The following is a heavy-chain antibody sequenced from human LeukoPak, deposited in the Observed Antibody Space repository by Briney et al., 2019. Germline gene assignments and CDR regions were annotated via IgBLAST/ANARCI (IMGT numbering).Heavy chain of an antibody. CDR3: ARHSGWQYYFDY. V-gene: IGHV4-59*08. CDR2: IYYSGST. Sequence: PSETLSLTCTVSGGSISSYYWSWIRQPPGKGLEWIGYIYYSGSTNYNPSLKSRVTISVDTSKNQFSLKLSSVTAADTAVYYCARHSGWQYYFDYWGQGTLVTVSS. CDR1: GGSISSYY. J-gene: IGHJ4*02. D-gene: IGHD6-19*01.